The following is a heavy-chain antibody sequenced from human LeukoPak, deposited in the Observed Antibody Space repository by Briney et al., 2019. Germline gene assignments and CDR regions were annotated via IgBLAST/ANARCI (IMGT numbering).Heavy chain of an antibody. CDR2: ISAHNGNT. CDR1: GYTFTSYG. CDR3: ARVFTATAWIQLWALDY. J-gene: IGHJ4*02. D-gene: IGHD5-18*01. Sequence: ASVKVSCKASGYTFTSYGISWVRQAPGQGLEWMGWISAHNGNTNYAQKLQGRVTMTTDTSTSTAYMELRSLRSDDTAVYYCARVFTATAWIQLWALDYWGQGTLVTVSS. V-gene: IGHV1-18*01.